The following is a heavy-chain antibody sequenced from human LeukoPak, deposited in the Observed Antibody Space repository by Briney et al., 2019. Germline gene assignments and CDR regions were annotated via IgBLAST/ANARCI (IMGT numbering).Heavy chain of an antibody. CDR2: INHSGST. D-gene: IGHD3-10*01. CDR3: ARGGSGSYQVDFDY. CDR1: GGSFSGYY. V-gene: IGHV4-34*01. Sequence: SETLSLTCAVYGGSFSGYYWSWIRQPPGKGLEWIGEINHSGSTNYNPSLKSRVTISVDTSKNQFSLKLSSVIAADTAVYYCARGGSGSYQVDFDYWGQGTLVTVSS. J-gene: IGHJ4*02.